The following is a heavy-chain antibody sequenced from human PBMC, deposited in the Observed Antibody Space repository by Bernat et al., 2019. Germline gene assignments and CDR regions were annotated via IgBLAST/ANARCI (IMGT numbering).Heavy chain of an antibody. CDR2: IKQDGSEK. D-gene: IGHD6-19*01. Sequence: EVQLVESGGGLVQPGGSLRLSCAASGFTFSSYWMSWVRQAPGKGLEWVANIKQDGSEKYYVDSVKGRFTISRDNSKNTLYLQMNSLRAEDTAVYYCAKMGGGWLVFDYWGQGTLVTVSS. V-gene: IGHV3-7*01. J-gene: IGHJ4*02. CDR1: GFTFSSYW. CDR3: AKMGGGWLVFDY.